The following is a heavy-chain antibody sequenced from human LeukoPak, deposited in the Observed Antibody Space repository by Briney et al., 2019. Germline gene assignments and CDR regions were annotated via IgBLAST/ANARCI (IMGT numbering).Heavy chain of an antibody. D-gene: IGHD4-17*01. CDR3: ARERRSTVTALDY. CDR2: ISSSSSYI. J-gene: IGHJ4*02. CDR1: GFTFSSYS. Sequence: AGGSLRLSCAASGFTFSSYSMNWVRQAPGKGLEWVSSISSSSSYIYYADSVKGRFTISRDNAKNSLYLQMNSLRAEDTAVYYCARERRSTVTALDYWGQGTLVTVSS. V-gene: IGHV3-21*04.